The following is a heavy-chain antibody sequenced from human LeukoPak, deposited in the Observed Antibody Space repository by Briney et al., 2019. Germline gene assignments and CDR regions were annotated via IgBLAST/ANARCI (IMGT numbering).Heavy chain of an antibody. CDR1: GGSISSGGYY. Sequence: PSETLSLTCTVSGGSISSGGYYWGWIRQPPGKGLEWIGNIYYSGSTYSNPSLKSRVTISVDTSKNQFSLKLSSVTAADTAFYFCARSVNSHVGPFDYWGQGTLVTVSS. CDR3: ARSVNSHVGPFDY. CDR2: IYYSGST. J-gene: IGHJ4*02. V-gene: IGHV4-39*07. D-gene: IGHD2/OR15-2a*01.